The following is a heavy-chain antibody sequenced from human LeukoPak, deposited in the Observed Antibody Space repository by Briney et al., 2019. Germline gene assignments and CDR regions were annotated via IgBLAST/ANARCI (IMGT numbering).Heavy chain of an antibody. CDR1: GFTFSSYW. V-gene: IGHV3-74*01. CDR2: INSDGSST. Sequence: GGSLRLSCAASGFTFSSYWMHWVRQAPVKGLVWVSRINSDGSSTSYADSVKGRFTISRDNAKNTLYLQMNSLRAEDTAVYYCARGPLWFGELSEWFDPWGQGTLVTVSS. J-gene: IGHJ5*02. CDR3: ARGPLWFGELSEWFDP. D-gene: IGHD3-10*01.